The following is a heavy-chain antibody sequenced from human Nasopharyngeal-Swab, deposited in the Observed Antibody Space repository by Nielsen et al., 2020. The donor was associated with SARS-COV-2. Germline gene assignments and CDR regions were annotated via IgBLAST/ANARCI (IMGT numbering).Heavy chain of an antibody. V-gene: IGHV3-9*02. D-gene: IGHD4-11*01. CDR2: ISWNSGSI. CDR1: GFTSADYA. CDR3: AKATTVGYYYYYGMDV. Sequence: SLRLSCAASGFTSADYAMHWVRQAPGKGLEWASGISWNSGSIGYADSVKGRFTISRDNAKNPLYLQMNSLRAEDTALYYCAKATTVGYYYYYGMDVWGQGTTVTVSS. J-gene: IGHJ6*02.